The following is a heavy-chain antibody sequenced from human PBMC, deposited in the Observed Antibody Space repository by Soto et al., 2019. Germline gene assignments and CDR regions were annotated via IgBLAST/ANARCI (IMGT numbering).Heavy chain of an antibody. CDR2: TYYRSNWYT. J-gene: IGHJ5*01. Sequence: PSQTLSLTCAISGDSVSNNAVAWNWIRQSPSRGLEWLGRTYYRSNWYTDYAVSVKGRITISPDTSNNQLSLQLNSVTPDDTAVYYCARLIGNSWLDSWGQGTLVTVSS. CDR1: GDSVSNNAVA. V-gene: IGHV6-1*01. D-gene: IGHD2-8*01. CDR3: ARLIGNSWLDS.